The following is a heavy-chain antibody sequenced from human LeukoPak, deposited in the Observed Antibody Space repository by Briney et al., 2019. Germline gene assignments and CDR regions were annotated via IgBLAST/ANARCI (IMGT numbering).Heavy chain of an antibody. J-gene: IGHJ3*02. CDR1: GGSISSSSYY. CDR2: IYYSGST. Sequence: SETLSLTCTVSGGSISSSSYYWGWIRQPPGKGLEWIGSIYYSGSTYYNPSLKNRVTISVDTSKNQFSLKLSSVTAADTAVYYCARGWELLRAFDIWGQGTMVTVSS. CDR3: ARGWELLRAFDI. D-gene: IGHD1-26*01. V-gene: IGHV4-39*01.